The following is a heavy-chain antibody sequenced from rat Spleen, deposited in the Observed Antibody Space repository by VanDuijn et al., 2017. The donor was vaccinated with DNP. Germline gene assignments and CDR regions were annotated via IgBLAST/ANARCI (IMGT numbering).Heavy chain of an antibody. Sequence: EVQLVESGGGLVQPGRSLTLPCAASGFTFSAYYMAWVRQAPTKGLEWVTYISSEGGVTYYGDSVKGRFAISRENAKDTLYLRMNSPRSEDTAIYYWAPPILEGGDWGQGVMVTVSS. CDR2: ISSEGGVT. CDR3: APPILEGGD. CDR1: GFTFSAYY. J-gene: IGHJ2*01. V-gene: IGHV5-22*01. D-gene: IGHD4-2*01.